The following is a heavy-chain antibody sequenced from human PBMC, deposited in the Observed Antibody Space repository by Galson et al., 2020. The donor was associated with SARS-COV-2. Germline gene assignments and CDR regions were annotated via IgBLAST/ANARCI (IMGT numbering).Heavy chain of an antibody. D-gene: IGHD6-13*01. CDR3: ARTGTPHYYYSYYMDV. CDR2: ITTSSTYI. CDR1: TFSSYT. J-gene: IGHJ6*03. V-gene: IGHV3-21*01. Sequence: TFSSYTMNWVRQVPGKGLEWVSSITTSSTYINYADSVKGRFTISRDNAKNSLYLQMNSLRAGDAAVYFCARTGTPHYYYSYYMDVWGKGTTVTVSS.